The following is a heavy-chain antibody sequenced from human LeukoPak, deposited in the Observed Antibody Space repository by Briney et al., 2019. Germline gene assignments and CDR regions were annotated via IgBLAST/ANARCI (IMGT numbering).Heavy chain of an antibody. CDR2: IIPIFGTA. V-gene: IGHV1-69*01. CDR1: GGTFSSYA. J-gene: IGHJ4*02. CDR3: ARSRDSNTQSDY. Sequence: SVKVSCKASGGTFSSYAISWVRQAPGQGLEWMGGIIPIFGTANYAQKFLGRVTITADESTSTAYMELSSLRSEDTAVYYCARSRDSNTQSDYWGQGTLVTVSS. D-gene: IGHD2-2*02.